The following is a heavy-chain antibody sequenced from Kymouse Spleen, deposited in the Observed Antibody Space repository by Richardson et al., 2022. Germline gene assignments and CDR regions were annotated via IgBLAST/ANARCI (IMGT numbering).Heavy chain of an antibody. CDR3: ASRIAVAETFFDY. Sequence: QLQLQESGPGLVKPSETLSLTCTVSGGSISSSSYYWGWIRQPPGKGLEWIGSIYYSGSTYYNPSLKSRVTISVDTSKNQFSLKLSSVTAADTAVYYCASRIAVAETFFDYWGQGTLVTVSS. D-gene: IGHD6-19*01. CDR1: GGSISSSSYY. CDR2: IYYSGST. V-gene: IGHV4-39*01. J-gene: IGHJ4*02.